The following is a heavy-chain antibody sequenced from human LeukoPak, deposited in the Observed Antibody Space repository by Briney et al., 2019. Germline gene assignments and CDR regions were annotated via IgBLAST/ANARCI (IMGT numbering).Heavy chain of an antibody. J-gene: IGHJ3*02. Sequence: SETLSLTCNVSGDSLTSNFWSWIRQTPGKGLEWIGYVFHSGTTNYSPSLKSRVTISLDTSKKQIYLRLASVTAADTALYYCARRMATVTDAFDIWGRGTVVSVSS. CDR3: ARRMATVTDAFDI. CDR1: GDSLTSNF. V-gene: IGHV4-59*08. CDR2: VFHSGTT. D-gene: IGHD5-24*01.